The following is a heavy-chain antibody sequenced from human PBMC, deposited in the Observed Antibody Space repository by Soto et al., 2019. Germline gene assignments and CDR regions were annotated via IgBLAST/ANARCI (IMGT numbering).Heavy chain of an antibody. V-gene: IGHV4-4*02. CDR3: AARRITIFGGVTTGYGRDV. CDR1: GGSISNNNC. D-gene: IGHD3-3*01. Sequence: SDTLSPTSAVSGGSISNNNCWTWVGQPPGTDLEGLGESYHSVTTDYNPSLKSRVTISVDKSKNQLSLKLSSVTAADTALYYSAARRITIFGGVTTGYGRDVWGQGATVTVSS. CDR2: SYHSVTT. J-gene: IGHJ6*02.